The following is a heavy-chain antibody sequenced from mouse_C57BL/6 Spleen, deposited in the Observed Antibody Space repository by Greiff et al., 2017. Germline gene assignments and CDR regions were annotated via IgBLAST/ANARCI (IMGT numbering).Heavy chain of an antibody. CDR3: ARVYSPYYAMDY. V-gene: IGHV3-6*01. CDR2: ISYDGSN. D-gene: IGHD2-12*01. J-gene: IGHJ4*01. Sequence: EVKLMESGPGLVNPSQSLSLTCSVTGYSITSGYYWNWIRQFPGNKLEWMGYISYDGSNNYNPSLKNRISITRDTSKNQFFLKLNSVTTEDTATYYCARVYSPYYAMDYWGQGTSVPVSS. CDR1: GYSITSGYY.